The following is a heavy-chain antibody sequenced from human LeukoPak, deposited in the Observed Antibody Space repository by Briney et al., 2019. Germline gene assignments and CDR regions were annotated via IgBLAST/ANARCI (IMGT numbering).Heavy chain of an antibody. Sequence: GASVKVSCKASGYTFTSYDINWVRQATGQGLEWMGWMNPNSGNTGYAQKFQGRVTMTRNTSISTAYMELSSLRSEDTAVYSCARVGGDTVTNRYWGQGTLVTVSS. CDR3: ARVGGDTVTNRY. J-gene: IGHJ4*02. CDR2: MNPNSGNT. V-gene: IGHV1-8*01. D-gene: IGHD4-17*01. CDR1: GYTFTSYD.